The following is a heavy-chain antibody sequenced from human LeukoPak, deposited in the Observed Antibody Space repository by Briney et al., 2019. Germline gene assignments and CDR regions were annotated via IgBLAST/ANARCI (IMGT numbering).Heavy chain of an antibody. CDR1: GFTFDDYG. J-gene: IGHJ4*02. Sequence: PGGSLRLSCAASGFTFDDYGMSWVRQAPGKGLEWVSGINWNGGSTGYTDSVKGRFTISRDNAKNSLYLQMNSLRAEDTALYYCARVPGGSYYAELDYWGQGTPVTVSS. D-gene: IGHD1-26*01. CDR2: INWNGGST. CDR3: ARVPGGSYYAELDY. V-gene: IGHV3-20*04.